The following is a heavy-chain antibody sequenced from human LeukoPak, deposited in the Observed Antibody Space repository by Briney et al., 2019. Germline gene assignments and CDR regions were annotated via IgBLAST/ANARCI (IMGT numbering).Heavy chain of an antibody. J-gene: IGHJ4*02. Sequence: PSETLSLTCAVYGGSFSGYYWSWIRQPPGKGLEWIGEINHSGSTNYNPSLKSRVTISVDTSKNQFSLKLSSVTAADTAAYYCARVGITIFGVVIYDYWGQGTLVTVSS. CDR1: GGSFSGYY. V-gene: IGHV4-34*01. CDR2: INHSGST. CDR3: ARVGITIFGVVIYDY. D-gene: IGHD3-3*01.